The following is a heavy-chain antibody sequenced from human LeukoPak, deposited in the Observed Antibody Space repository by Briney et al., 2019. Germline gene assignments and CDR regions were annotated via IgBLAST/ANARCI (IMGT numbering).Heavy chain of an antibody. V-gene: IGHV3-53*01. CDR2: IYSGGST. D-gene: IGHD2-15*01. Sequence: GGSLRLSCAASGFTVSSNYMSWVRQAPGKGLEWVSVIYSGGSTYYADSVKGRFTISRDNSKNTLYLQMNSLRAEDTTLYYCARSIVVVAATSKVNWFDPWGQGTLVTVSS. CDR3: ARSIVVVAATSKVNWFDP. CDR1: GFTVSSNY. J-gene: IGHJ5*02.